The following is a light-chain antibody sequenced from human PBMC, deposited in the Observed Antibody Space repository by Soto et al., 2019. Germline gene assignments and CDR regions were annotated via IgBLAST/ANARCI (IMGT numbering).Light chain of an antibody. CDR3: QQYNSYRT. J-gene: IGKJ1*01. CDR2: DAS. CDR1: QSISSW. Sequence: DIPITQSPPTLSASVGDRVTITCRARQSISSWLAWYQQKPGKAPKLLIYDASILESGVPSRFSGSGSGTEFTLTISSLQPDDFATYYCQQYNSYRTFGQGTKVDI. V-gene: IGKV1-5*01.